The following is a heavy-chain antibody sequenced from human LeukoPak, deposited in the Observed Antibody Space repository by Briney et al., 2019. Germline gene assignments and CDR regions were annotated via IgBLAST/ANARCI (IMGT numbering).Heavy chain of an antibody. J-gene: IGHJ3*02. Sequence: ASVKVSCKASGYTFTSYGISWVRQAPGQGLEWMGWISAYNGNTNYAQKLQGRVTKTTDTSTSTAYMELRSLRSDDTAVYYCARVFAFGGVIVETDAFDIWGQGTMVTVSS. CDR1: GYTFTSYG. CDR3: ARVFAFGGVIVETDAFDI. D-gene: IGHD3-16*02. V-gene: IGHV1-18*04. CDR2: ISAYNGNT.